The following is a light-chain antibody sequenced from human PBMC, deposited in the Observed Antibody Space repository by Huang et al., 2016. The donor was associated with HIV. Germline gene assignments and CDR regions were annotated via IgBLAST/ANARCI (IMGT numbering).Light chain of an antibody. CDR1: QSLVYSDGNTY. V-gene: IGKV2-30*01. CDR2: KVS. J-gene: IGKJ1*01. CDR3: MQGTHRPGT. Sequence: DVVMTQSPLSLPVTLGQPSSISCRSSQSLVYSDGNTYLNWFQQTQGQSPRRLIYKVSNRDSGVPDRFSGSGSGTDFTLKISRVEAEDVGVYYCMQGTHRPGTFGQGTKVEIK.